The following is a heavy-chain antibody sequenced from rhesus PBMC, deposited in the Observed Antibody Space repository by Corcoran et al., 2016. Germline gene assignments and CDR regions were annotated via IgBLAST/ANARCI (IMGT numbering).Heavy chain of an antibody. V-gene: IGHV2-174*01. D-gene: IGHD6-31*01. J-gene: IGHJ4*01. CDR3: ARRRPGSGWYFDY. Sequence: QVTLKESGPALVKPPQTLTLTCTFSGFSISTSGLVVGWIRPPPGKALKWLALSYWDDEKYYSTTLKSRRTSSKETAKNQVVLTMTNMDPVDTATYYCARRRPGSGWYFDYWGQGVLVTVSS. CDR1: GFSISTSGLV. CDR2: SYWDDEK.